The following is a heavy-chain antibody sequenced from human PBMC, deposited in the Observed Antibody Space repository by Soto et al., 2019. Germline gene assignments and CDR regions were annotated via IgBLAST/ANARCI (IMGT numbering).Heavy chain of an antibody. CDR2: IYYSGST. CDR1: GGSISSGGYY. Sequence: QVQLQESGPGLVKASQTLSLPCTVSGGSISSGGYYWSWFRKHPGKGLEWIGYIYYSGSTYYNPSLKSRATISVDTSKNQFSLKLSSVTAADTAVYYCARDRGRELANWFDPWGQGTLVTVSS. J-gene: IGHJ5*02. CDR3: ARDRGRELANWFDP. V-gene: IGHV4-31*03. D-gene: IGHD1-26*01.